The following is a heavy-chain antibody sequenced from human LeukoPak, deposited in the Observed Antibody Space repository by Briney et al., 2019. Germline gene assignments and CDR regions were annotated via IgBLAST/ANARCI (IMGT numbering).Heavy chain of an antibody. Sequence: GGSLRLSCAASGFTFSDYYMSWLRQAPGKGLEWVSYISSSGSTIYYADSVKGRFTISRDNAKNSLYLQMNSLRAEDTAVYYCARDGAERYYYDSSGYYFDYWGQGTLVTVSS. CDR2: ISSSGSTI. J-gene: IGHJ4*02. CDR3: ARDGAERYYYDSSGYYFDY. D-gene: IGHD3-22*01. CDR1: GFTFSDYY. V-gene: IGHV3-11*01.